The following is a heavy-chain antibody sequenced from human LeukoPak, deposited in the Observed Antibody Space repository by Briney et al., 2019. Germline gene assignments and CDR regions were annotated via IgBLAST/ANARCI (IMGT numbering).Heavy chain of an antibody. CDR2: IYYSGST. D-gene: IGHD4-23*01. CDR3: ARGEVVTTFDY. CDR1: GGSISSYY. V-gene: IGHV4-59*01. J-gene: IGHJ4*02. Sequence: PSETLSLTCTVSGGSISSYYWSWIRQPPGKGLEWIGYIYYSGSTNYNPSLKSRVTILVDTSKNQFSLKLSSVTAADTAVYYCARGEVVTTFDYWGQGTLVTVSS.